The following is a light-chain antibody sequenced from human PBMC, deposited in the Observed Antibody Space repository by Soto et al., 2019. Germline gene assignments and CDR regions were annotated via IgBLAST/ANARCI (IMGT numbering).Light chain of an antibody. Sequence: DIQMTQSPSTLSGSVGDRVTITCRASQTISSWLAWYQQKPGKAPKLLIYKASTLKSGVPSRFSGSGSGTEFTLTISSLQPDDFATYYCQHYNDYITFGQGTRLEIK. CDR3: QHYNDYIT. CDR2: KAS. CDR1: QTISSW. J-gene: IGKJ5*01. V-gene: IGKV1-5*03.